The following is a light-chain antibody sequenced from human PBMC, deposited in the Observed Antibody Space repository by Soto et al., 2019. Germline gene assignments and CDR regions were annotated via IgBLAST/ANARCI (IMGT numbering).Light chain of an antibody. CDR2: DVS. V-gene: IGLV2-14*01. J-gene: IGLJ1*01. CDR3: SSYTSSSTLRV. CDR1: SSDVGGYNY. Sequence: QSVLTQPASVSGSPGQSITISCTGTSSDVGGYNYVSWYQQHPGKAPKLMIYDVSNRPSGVSNRFSGSKSGSTASLTISGLQAEDEADYYCSSYTSSSTLRVFGTGTKVTVL.